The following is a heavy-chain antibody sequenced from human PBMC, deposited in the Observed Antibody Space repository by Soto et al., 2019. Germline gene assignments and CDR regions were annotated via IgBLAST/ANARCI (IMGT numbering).Heavy chain of an antibody. Sequence: ASVKVSCKASGYTFIDYYMHWVRRAPGQGFEWLGRISPKSGATNYAQKFQGRVTMTWDTSLNTAYMELSSLISEDTAVYYCARPPGYISDWYYFDLWGQGTLVTVAS. CDR1: GYTFIDYY. V-gene: IGHV1-2*02. J-gene: IGHJ4*02. CDR2: ISPKSGAT. D-gene: IGHD3-9*01. CDR3: ARPPGYISDWYYFDL.